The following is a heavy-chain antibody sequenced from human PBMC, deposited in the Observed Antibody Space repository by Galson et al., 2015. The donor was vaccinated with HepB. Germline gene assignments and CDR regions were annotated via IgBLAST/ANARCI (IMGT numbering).Heavy chain of an antibody. CDR2: VHHNGAT. CDR1: AYSISSGYY. V-gene: IGHV4-38-2*02. CDR3: ARGGGYPGDPQHYFQY. J-gene: IGHJ4*02. D-gene: IGHD3-22*01. Sequence: SETLSLTCTVSAYSISSGYYWGWIRHPPGKGLEWIGSVHHNGATCYNPSLNSRVTISVDTSKNEFSLRLTSVTAEDTAVFYCARGGGYPGDPQHYFQYWGQGTLVTVSS.